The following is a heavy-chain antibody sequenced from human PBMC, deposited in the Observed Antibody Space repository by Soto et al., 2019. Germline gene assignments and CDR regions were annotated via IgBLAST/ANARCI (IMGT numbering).Heavy chain of an antibody. CDR3: ARRITIFGVATFDY. V-gene: IGHV4-39*01. J-gene: IGHJ4*02. D-gene: IGHD3-3*01. CDR2: IYYSGST. CDR1: GGSTSSSSYY. Sequence: SSETLSLTCTVSGGSTSSSSYYWGWIRQPPGKGLEWIGSIYYSGSTYYNPSLKSRVTISVDTSKNQFSLKLSSVTAADTAVYYCARRITIFGVATFDYWGQGTLVTVSS.